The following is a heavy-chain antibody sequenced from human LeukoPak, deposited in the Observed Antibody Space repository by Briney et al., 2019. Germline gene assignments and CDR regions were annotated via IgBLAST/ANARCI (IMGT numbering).Heavy chain of an antibody. CDR2: IYTSGST. V-gene: IGHV4-4*07. J-gene: IGHJ5*02. D-gene: IGHD6-13*01. CDR1: GGSISSYY. Sequence: SETLSLTCTVSGGSISSYYWSWIRQPAGKGLEWIGRIYTSGSTNYNPSLKSRVTMSVDTSKNQFSLKLSSVTAAATAVYYCARDASIAAAGDNWFDPWGQGTLVTVSS. CDR3: ARDASIAAAGDNWFDP.